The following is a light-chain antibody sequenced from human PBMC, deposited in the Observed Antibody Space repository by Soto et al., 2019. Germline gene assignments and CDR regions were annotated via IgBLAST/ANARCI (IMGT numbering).Light chain of an antibody. V-gene: IGKV1-33*01. CDR1: QDISNY. CDR2: DAS. Sequence: DIQMTQSPSSLSASVGDRVTITCRASQDISNYLNWYQQRPGKAPKLLIYDASNLERGDPSRFSGTRSGTHFTFAITSLQPEDVATYYCQQSDSLPITFGQGTLLEI. J-gene: IGKJ5*01. CDR3: QQSDSLPIT.